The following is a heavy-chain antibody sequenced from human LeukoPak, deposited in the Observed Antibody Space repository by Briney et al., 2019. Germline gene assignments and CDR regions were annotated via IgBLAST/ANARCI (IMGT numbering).Heavy chain of an antibody. CDR3: ARDPGTLRFPDY. V-gene: IGHV3-30-3*01. D-gene: IGHD4-17*01. CDR2: ISYDGSNK. J-gene: IGHJ4*02. Sequence: GRSLRLSCAASGFTFSSYAMHWVRQAPGKGLEWVAVISYDGSNKYYADSVKGRFTISRDNSKNTLYLQMNSLRAEDTALYYCARDPGTLRFPDYWGQGTVVTVSS. CDR1: GFTFSSYA.